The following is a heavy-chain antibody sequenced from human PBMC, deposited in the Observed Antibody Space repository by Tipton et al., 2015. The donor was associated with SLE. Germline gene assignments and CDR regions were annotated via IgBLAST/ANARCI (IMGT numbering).Heavy chain of an antibody. V-gene: IGHV4-59*08. J-gene: IGHJ5*02. CDR3: ASWELLRQGLDP. CDR1: GDSISRSY. D-gene: IGHD1-26*01. Sequence: TLSLTCAVSGDSISRSYWSWIRQPPGKGLEWIGYIYDSGNTKYNPSLERRVTISEDTSKNQFSLNLSSVTAADTAVYFCASWELLRQGLDPWGQGILVTVSS. CDR2: IYDSGNT.